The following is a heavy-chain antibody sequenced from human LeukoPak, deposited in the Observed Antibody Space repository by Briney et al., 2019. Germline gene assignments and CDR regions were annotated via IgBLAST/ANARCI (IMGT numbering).Heavy chain of an antibody. CDR1: GFTFDDYA. J-gene: IGHJ4*02. V-gene: IGHV3-9*01. CDR3: AKEGGWTSFDY. Sequence: SLRLSCAASGFTFDDYAMHWVRQAPGKGLEWVSGISWNSGSIGYADSVKGRFTISRDNAKNSLYLQMNSLRAEDTALYYCAKEGGWTSFDYWGQGTLVTVSS. CDR2: ISWNSGSI. D-gene: IGHD6-19*01.